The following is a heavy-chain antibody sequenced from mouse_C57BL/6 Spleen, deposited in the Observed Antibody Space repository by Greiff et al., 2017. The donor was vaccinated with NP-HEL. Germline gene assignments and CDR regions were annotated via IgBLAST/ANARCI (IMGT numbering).Heavy chain of an antibody. Sequence: VQLQQSGAELVRPGASVKLSCTASGFNIKDDYMHWVKQRPEQRLEWIGWIDPENGDTEYASKFQGKATITADTSSNTAYLQLSSLTSEDTAVYYCTTGVLGRSYWGQGTTLTVSS. V-gene: IGHV14-4*01. D-gene: IGHD4-1*01. CDR3: TTGVLGRSY. CDR2: IDPENGDT. CDR1: GFNIKDDY. J-gene: IGHJ2*01.